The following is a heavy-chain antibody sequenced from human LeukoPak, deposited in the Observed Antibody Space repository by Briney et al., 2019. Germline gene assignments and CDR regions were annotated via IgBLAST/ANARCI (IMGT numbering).Heavy chain of an antibody. J-gene: IGHJ4*02. V-gene: IGHV1-69*01. Sequence: GSSVKVSCKASGGTFSSYAISWVRQAPGQGLEWMGGIIPIFGTANYAQKFQGRVTITADESTSTAYMELSSLRSEDTAVYYCARGRRPCSGGSCYGRGEVDYWDQGTLVTVSS. CDR1: GGTFSSYA. D-gene: IGHD2-15*01. CDR2: IIPIFGTA. CDR3: ARGRRPCSGGSCYGRGEVDY.